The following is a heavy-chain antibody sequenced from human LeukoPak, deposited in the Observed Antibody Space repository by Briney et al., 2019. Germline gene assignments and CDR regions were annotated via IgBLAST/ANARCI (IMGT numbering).Heavy chain of an antibody. CDR3: ARVRHGAFDI. CDR2: IYYSGST. J-gene: IGHJ3*02. V-gene: IGHV4-59*01. Sequence: SETLSLTCTVSGGSISSYYWSWIRQPPGKGLEWIGYIYYSGSTNYNPSLKSRVTISVDTSKNQLSLKLSSVTAADTAVYYCARVRHGAFDIWGQGTMVTVSS. CDR1: GGSISSYY.